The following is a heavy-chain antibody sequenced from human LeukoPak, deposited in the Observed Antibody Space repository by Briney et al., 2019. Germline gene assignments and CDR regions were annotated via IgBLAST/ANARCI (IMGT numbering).Heavy chain of an antibody. Sequence: GGSLRLSCAASGFTFSSYWMSWLRQAPGKGLEWVANIQHDGSDQYYEDSVKGRFTISRDNAKDSLFLQMNSLRAEDTAVYFCARGGGVGANRHFDYWGQGTLVTVSS. D-gene: IGHD1-26*01. CDR1: GFTFSSYW. V-gene: IGHV3-7*01. CDR3: ARGGGVGANRHFDY. CDR2: IQHDGSDQ. J-gene: IGHJ4*02.